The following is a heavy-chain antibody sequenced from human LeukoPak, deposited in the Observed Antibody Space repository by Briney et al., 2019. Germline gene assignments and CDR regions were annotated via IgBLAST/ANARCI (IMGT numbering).Heavy chain of an antibody. CDR3: ARGLNWNYDLGWVAP. CDR1: GYRFNSCS. D-gene: IGHD1-7*01. CDR2: ISGYNGNT. V-gene: IGHV1-18*01. Sequence: GASVKVSSTPSGYRFNSCSITWVRQAPGQGREWMGWISGYNGNTKYAQKFQGRVTLTTDTSTSTAYMELTSLRSDDTAIYYCARGLNWNYDLGWVAPWGQGTLVAVSS. J-gene: IGHJ5*02.